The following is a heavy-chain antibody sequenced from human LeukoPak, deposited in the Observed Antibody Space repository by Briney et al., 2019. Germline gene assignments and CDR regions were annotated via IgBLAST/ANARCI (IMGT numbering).Heavy chain of an antibody. Sequence: ASVKVSCKASGGTFSSYAISWVRQAPGQGLEWMGGIIPIFGTANYAQKFQGRVTITTDESTSTAYMELSSLRSEDTAVYYCARAWGTGRLDLYYYYMDVWGKGTTVTVSS. CDR2: IIPIFGTA. V-gene: IGHV1-69*05. J-gene: IGHJ6*03. CDR3: ARAWGTGRLDLYYYYMDV. CDR1: GGTFSSYA. D-gene: IGHD3-16*01.